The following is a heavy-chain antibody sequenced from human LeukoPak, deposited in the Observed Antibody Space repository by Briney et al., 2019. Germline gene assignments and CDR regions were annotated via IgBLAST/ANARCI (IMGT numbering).Heavy chain of an antibody. CDR1: GGSISSYY. V-gene: IGHV4-59*01. CDR3: ARDRQTGNFDY. D-gene: IGHD3-9*01. Sequence: SETLSFTCTVSGGSISSYYWSWIRQPPGKGLEWIGYIYYSGSTNYNPSLKSRVTISVDTSKNQFSLKLSSVTAADTAVYYCARDRQTGNFDYWGQGTLVTVSS. CDR2: IYYSGST. J-gene: IGHJ4*02.